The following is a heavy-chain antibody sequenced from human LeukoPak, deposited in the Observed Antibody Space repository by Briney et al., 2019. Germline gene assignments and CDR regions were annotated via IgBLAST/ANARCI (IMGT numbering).Heavy chain of an antibody. D-gene: IGHD2-2*01. CDR3: AREYQLLSGPFDY. J-gene: IGHJ4*02. V-gene: IGHV3-30-3*01. CDR2: ISYDGSNK. Sequence: GGSLRLSCAASGFTFSSYAMHWVRQAPGKELEWVAVISYDGSNKYYADSVKGRFTISRDNSKNTLYLQMNSLRAEDTAVYYCAREYQLLSGPFDYWGQGTLVTVSS. CDR1: GFTFSSYA.